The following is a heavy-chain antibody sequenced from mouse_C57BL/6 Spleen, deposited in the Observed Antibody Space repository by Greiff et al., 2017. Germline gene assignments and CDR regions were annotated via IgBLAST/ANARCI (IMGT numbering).Heavy chain of an antibody. CDR2: IDPETGGT. J-gene: IGHJ2*01. Sequence: LVESGAELVRPGASVTLSCKASGYTFTDYEMHWVKQTPVHGLEWIGAIDPETGGTAYNQKFKGKAILTADKSSSTAYMELRSLTSEDSAVYYCTREGGYFDYWGQGTTLTVSS. V-gene: IGHV1-15*01. CDR3: TREGGYFDY. CDR1: GYTFTDYE.